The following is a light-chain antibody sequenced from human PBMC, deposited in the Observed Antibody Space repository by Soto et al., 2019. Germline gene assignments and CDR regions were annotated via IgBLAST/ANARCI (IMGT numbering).Light chain of an antibody. J-gene: IGKJ2*01. CDR3: QHYGTSPPVA. V-gene: IGKV3-20*01. CDR1: QGVSAY. CDR2: SAS. Sequence: TQSPSSLSASVGDRVTITCRASQGVSAYLLWYQQKPGQAPRLLIFSASKRVTGIPHRFSGSGSGTDFTLTISGLEPEDSAVYYCQHYGTSPPVAFGQGTKLEIK.